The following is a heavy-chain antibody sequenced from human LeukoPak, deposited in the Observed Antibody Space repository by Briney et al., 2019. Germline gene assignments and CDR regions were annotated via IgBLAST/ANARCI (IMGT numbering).Heavy chain of an antibody. CDR3: SRYTTSWHGLDG. V-gene: IGHV3-7*04. J-gene: IGHJ6*02. CDR1: GFTFGSYW. Sequence: SGGSLRLSCTASGFTFGSYWMLWVRQAPGKGLEWVANIKQDGSEKYYVGSVKGRFTISRNNADSSLFLQMNSLRAEDTAVYYCSRYTTSWHGLDGWGQGTTVTVSS. CDR2: IKQDGSEK. D-gene: IGHD6-13*01.